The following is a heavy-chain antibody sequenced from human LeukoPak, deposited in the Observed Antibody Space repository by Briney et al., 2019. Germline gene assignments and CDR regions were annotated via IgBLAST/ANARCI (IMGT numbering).Heavy chain of an antibody. J-gene: IGHJ4*02. Sequence: GGSLRLSCTTSGIIFRNYWIHWVRQAPGKGLLWVSHITQDGSSTFYADSVKGRFTTSRDNAKNTVFLQMHSLTAEDTGVYYCATDDYRGLGYWGQGILVTVSS. D-gene: IGHD4-11*01. CDR1: GIIFRNYW. V-gene: IGHV3-74*01. CDR3: ATDDYRGLGY. CDR2: ITQDGSST.